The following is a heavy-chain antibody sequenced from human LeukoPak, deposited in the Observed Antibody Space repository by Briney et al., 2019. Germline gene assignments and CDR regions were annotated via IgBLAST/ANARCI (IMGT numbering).Heavy chain of an antibody. J-gene: IGHJ4*02. CDR3: VGAAADTTPRP. CDR1: GFTLSNYW. V-gene: IGHV3-74*01. Sequence: GGSLKLSCAASGFTLSNYWMHWVRQGPGKRLVWVSRVSNDGSSTAYADSVRGRFTISRDNAKNTLYLQMNSLRAEDTAVYYCVGAAADTTPRPWGQGTLVTVSS. D-gene: IGHD6-13*01. CDR2: VSNDGSST.